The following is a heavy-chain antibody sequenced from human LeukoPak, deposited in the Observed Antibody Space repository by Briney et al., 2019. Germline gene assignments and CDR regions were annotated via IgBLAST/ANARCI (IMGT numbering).Heavy chain of an antibody. CDR3: AKGHTCGFGASYLDY. CDR2: ISWNSGSI. CDR1: GFTFDYYA. V-gene: IGHV3-9*03. D-gene: IGHD3-16*01. J-gene: IGHJ4*02. Sequence: PGGSLRLSCAASGFTFDYYAMPWVRQAPGKGLEWVSAISWNSGSIGYADSVEGRFTISRDNAKNSLYLQMNSLRTDDMALYYFAKGHTCGFGASYLDYWGQGALVTVSS.